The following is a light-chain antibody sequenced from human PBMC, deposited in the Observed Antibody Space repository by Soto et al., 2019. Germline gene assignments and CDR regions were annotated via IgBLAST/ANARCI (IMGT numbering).Light chain of an antibody. Sequence: ALQMTQSPSSLSASLVYIFNITRRASQGIRNDLGWYQQKPGKAPKLLIYAASSLQSGVPSRFSGSGSGTDFTLTISSLQPEDCATYYCQQLSTYPWTFGQGTKVDIK. CDR1: QGIRND. J-gene: IGKJ1*01. CDR3: QQLSTYPWT. CDR2: AAS. V-gene: IGKV1-6*01.